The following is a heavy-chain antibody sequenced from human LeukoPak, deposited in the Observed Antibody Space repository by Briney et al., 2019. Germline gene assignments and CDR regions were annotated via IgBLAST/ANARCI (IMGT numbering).Heavy chain of an antibody. CDR3: AKGGDSSTRYGDLEDWFDP. CDR2: IWYDGSNK. D-gene: IGHD2-2*01. V-gene: IGHV3-33*06. Sequence: GGSLRLSCAASGFTFSSYGMHWVRQAPGKGLEWVAVIWYDGSNKYYADSVKGRFTISRDNSKNTLYLQMNSLRAEDTAVYYCAKGGDSSTRYGDLEDWFDPWGQGTLVTVSS. J-gene: IGHJ5*02. CDR1: GFTFSSYG.